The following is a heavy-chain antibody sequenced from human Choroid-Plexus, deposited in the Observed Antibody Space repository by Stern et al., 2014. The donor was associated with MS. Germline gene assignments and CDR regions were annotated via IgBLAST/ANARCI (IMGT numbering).Heavy chain of an antibody. CDR1: GFTFSNFG. D-gene: IGHD2-15*01. Sequence: VQLVESGGGVAQPGRPLILSCAASGFTFSNFGMHWVRQAPGKGLERVALISYDGSYKYYADSVKGRFTIFRDNSKNTLYMHMNSLRAEDTAVYYCAKDRQWSTYFFDYWGQGSLVTVSS. J-gene: IGHJ4*02. CDR2: ISYDGSYK. V-gene: IGHV3-30*18. CDR3: AKDRQWSTYFFDY.